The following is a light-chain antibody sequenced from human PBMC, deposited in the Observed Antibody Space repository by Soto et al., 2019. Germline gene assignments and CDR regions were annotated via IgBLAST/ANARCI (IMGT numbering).Light chain of an antibody. CDR2: EVN. CDR3: SSYSTTSTLV. Sequence: QSDLTQPASVSGSPGQSVTIYCTGASSDVGGYDYVSWYQQHPGKAPKLILYEVNNRPSGVSNHFSGSKSGNTASLIISGLQADDEADYYCSSYSTTSTLVFGSGTKVTVL. CDR1: SSDVGGYDY. J-gene: IGLJ1*01. V-gene: IGLV2-14*01.